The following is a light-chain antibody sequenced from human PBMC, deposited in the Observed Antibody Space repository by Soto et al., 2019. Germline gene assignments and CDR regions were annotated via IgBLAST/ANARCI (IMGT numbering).Light chain of an antibody. CDR1: QSVSSN. J-gene: IGKJ1*01. V-gene: IGKV3-15*01. CDR2: GAF. CDR3: QHDNDWPLT. Sequence: IVMKQSPVTLTVSPGERATLSCRASQSVSSNLAWYQQKPGQAPSLLIYGAFTRATGIPARFSGTGSGTEFTLTISSLQSEDFALYYCQHDNDWPLTFGQGTKVDTK.